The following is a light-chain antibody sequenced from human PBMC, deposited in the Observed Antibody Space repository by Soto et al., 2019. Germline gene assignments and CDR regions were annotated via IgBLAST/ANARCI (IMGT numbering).Light chain of an antibody. CDR2: EVN. Sequence: QSVLTQPASLSGSPGQSITFSCTGSSDDIGNFNLVSWYQQYPGKAPKLILYEVNKRPLGVSDRFSGSKSGNTASLTISGLQAEDEADYHCCSYAGSRWVFGGGT. CDR3: CSYAGSRWV. V-gene: IGLV2-23*02. CDR1: SDDIGNFNL. J-gene: IGLJ3*02.